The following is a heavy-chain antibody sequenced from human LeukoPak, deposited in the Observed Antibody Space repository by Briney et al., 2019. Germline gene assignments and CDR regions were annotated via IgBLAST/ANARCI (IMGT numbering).Heavy chain of an antibody. Sequence: SETLSLTCAVSGGSISSGGYSWSWIRQPPGKGLEWIGYIYYSGSTYYNPSLKSRVTISVDTSKNQFSLKLSSVTAADTAVYYCARLSGTVSNWFDPWGQGTLVTVSS. CDR3: ARLSGTVSNWFDP. J-gene: IGHJ5*02. V-gene: IGHV4-30-4*07. D-gene: IGHD1-26*01. CDR2: IYYSGST. CDR1: GGSISSGGYS.